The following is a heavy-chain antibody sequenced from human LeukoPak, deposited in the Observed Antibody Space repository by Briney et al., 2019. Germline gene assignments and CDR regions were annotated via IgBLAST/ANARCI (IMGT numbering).Heavy chain of an antibody. D-gene: IGHD6-19*01. CDR3: AKDRDPLPSSGWPWAYFDY. CDR2: ISGSGGST. Sequence: GGSLRLSCAASGFTFSNYGMSWVRQAPGKGLEWVSGISGSGGSTYYADSVKGRFSISRDNSKNTVFLQVNRLRAEDTAVYYCAKDRDPLPSSGWPWAYFDYWGQGIMVIVSS. V-gene: IGHV3-23*01. CDR1: GFTFSNYG. J-gene: IGHJ4*02.